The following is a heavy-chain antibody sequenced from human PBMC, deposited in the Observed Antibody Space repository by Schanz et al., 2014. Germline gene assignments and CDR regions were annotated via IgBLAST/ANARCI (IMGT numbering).Heavy chain of an antibody. Sequence: QVHLVQSGAEVKKPGASVKVSCKASGYIFTSYSMHWVRQAPGQGLEWLGIINPSGVSTSSAQEFQGRVTMTRDTSTSTLQMELSSLRSEDMAVYYCARAAYGGYTSTPLRYWGQGTLVTVSS. CDR3: ARAAYGGYTSTPLRY. V-gene: IGHV1-46*01. D-gene: IGHD5-12*01. CDR1: GYIFTSYS. J-gene: IGHJ4*02. CDR2: INPSGVST.